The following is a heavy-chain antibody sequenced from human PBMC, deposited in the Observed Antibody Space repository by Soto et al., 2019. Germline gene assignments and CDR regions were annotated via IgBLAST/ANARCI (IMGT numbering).Heavy chain of an antibody. D-gene: IGHD1-1*01. J-gene: IGHJ4*02. Sequence: QVQLVQCGAEVKKPGASVKVSCKVSGHTLTELSMHWVRQAPGRGLEWMGGFDPEDGETISAQKFQGRVTMTEDTSTDSTYMELTSLRSEDTAVYYCAAGGTRWLHSPFDYWGQGTLVTISS. CDR2: FDPEDGET. CDR1: GHTLTELS. V-gene: IGHV1-24*01. CDR3: AAGGTRWLHSPFDY.